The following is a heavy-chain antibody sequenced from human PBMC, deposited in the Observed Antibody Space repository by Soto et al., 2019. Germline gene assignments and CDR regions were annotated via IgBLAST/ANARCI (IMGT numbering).Heavy chain of an antibody. Sequence: PGGSLRLSCAASGFTFSSYVMHWVRQAPGKGLGWVAVISYDGSNKYYADSVKGRFTISRDNSKNTLYLQMNSLRAEDTAVYYCAKDNPYYDILTGYSGGSYYGMDVWGQGTTVTV. V-gene: IGHV3-30*18. CDR1: GFTFSSYV. CDR3: AKDNPYYDILTGYSGGSYYGMDV. J-gene: IGHJ6*02. CDR2: ISYDGSNK. D-gene: IGHD3-9*01.